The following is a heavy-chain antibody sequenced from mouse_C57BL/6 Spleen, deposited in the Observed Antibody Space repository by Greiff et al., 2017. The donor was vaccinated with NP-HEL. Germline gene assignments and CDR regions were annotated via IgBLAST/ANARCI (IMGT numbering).Heavy chain of an antibody. Sequence: QVHVKQSGAELVRPGTSVKVSCKASGYAFTNYLIEWVKQRPGQGLEWIGVINPGSGGTNYNEKFKGKATLTADKSSSTAYMQLSSLTSEDSAVYFCARHYYGSSKGFAYWGQGTLVTVSA. CDR1: GYAFTNYL. CDR2: INPGSGGT. V-gene: IGHV1-54*01. J-gene: IGHJ3*01. CDR3: ARHYYGSSKGFAY. D-gene: IGHD1-1*01.